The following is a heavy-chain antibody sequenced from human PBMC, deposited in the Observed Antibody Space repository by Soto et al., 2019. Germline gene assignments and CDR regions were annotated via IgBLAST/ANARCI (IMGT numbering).Heavy chain of an antibody. CDR1: GFTFSSYA. D-gene: IGHD3-22*01. J-gene: IGHJ4*02. V-gene: IGHV3-64*01. CDR2: ISSYGGGT. Sequence: EVPLVESGGGLVQPGGSLRLSCAASGFTFSSYAMHWVRQAPGKGLEYVSAISSYGGGTYYANSVKGRLTISRENSKNTLLFQMCSLRAEDMAVYYFARYPDSSVYYYFDYWGQGTLVTVSS. CDR3: ARYPDSSVYYYFDY.